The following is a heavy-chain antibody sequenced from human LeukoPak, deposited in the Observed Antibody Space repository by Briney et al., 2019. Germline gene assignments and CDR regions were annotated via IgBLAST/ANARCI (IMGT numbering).Heavy chain of an antibody. V-gene: IGHV1-2*06. D-gene: IGHD3-22*01. CDR1: GYTFTGYY. CDR2: INPNSGGI. CDR3: ARLDYYDSSGYYHVDDAFDI. Sequence: ASVKVSCKASGYTFTGYYMHWVRQAPGQGLEWMGRINPNSGGINYAQKFQGRVTMTRDTSISTAYMELSRLRSDDTAVYYCARLDYYDSSGYYHVDDAFDIWGQGTMVTVSS. J-gene: IGHJ3*02.